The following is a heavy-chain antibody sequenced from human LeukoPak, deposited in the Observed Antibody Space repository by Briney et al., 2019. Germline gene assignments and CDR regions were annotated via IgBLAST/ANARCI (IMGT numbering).Heavy chain of an antibody. CDR1: GGTFSSYA. D-gene: IGHD6-19*01. Sequence: GASVKVSCKASGGTFSSYAISWVRQAPGQGLEWMGRIIPIFRTANYAQKFQGRVTITTDEPTSTAYMELSSLRSEDTAVYYCARRRESSGLIFDYWGQGTLVTVSS. CDR3: ARRRESSGLIFDY. V-gene: IGHV1-69*05. CDR2: IIPIFRTA. J-gene: IGHJ4*02.